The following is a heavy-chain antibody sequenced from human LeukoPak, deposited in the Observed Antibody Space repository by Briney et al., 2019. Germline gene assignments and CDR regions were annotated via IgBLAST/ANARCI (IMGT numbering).Heavy chain of an antibody. CDR2: INHSGST. CDR3: ASIAAAGYLDY. J-gene: IGHJ4*02. V-gene: IGHV4-34*01. D-gene: IGHD6-13*01. Sequence: SETLSLTCAVYGGSFSGYYWSWIRQPPGKGLEWIGEINHSGSTNYNPSLKSRVTISVDTSKNQFSLKLSSVTAADTAVYYCASIAAAGYLDYWGQGTLVTVS. CDR1: GGSFSGYY.